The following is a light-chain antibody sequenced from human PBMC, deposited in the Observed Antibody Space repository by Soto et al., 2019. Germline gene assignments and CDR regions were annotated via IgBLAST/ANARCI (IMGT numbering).Light chain of an antibody. CDR2: DAS. Sequence: DLQVTQSPSTLSASVGGRVTITCGASQSIGTWLAWYQQKPGKAPKLLIFDASTLESGVPSRFSGSGSGTDVTLTISSLHPDDFATYYCQQYSDSSGAVGQGTKVDIK. J-gene: IGKJ1*01. CDR1: QSIGTW. V-gene: IGKV1-5*01. CDR3: QQYSDSSGA.